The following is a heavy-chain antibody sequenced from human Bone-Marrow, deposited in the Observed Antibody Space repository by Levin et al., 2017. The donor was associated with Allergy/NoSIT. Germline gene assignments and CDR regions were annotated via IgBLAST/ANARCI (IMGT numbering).Heavy chain of an antibody. D-gene: IGHD4-17*01. CDR1: GDRVSSNSAA. CDR3: AKVSYGDYGSSANDAFDI. Sequence: SQTLSLTCAISGDRVSSNSAAWNWIRQSPSRGLEWLGRTYYRSKWYNDYAVSVKSRITINPDTSKNQFSLQLNSVTPEDTAVYYCAKVSYGDYGSSANDAFDIWGQGTMVTVSS. CDR2: TYYRSKWYN. J-gene: IGHJ3*02. V-gene: IGHV6-1*01.